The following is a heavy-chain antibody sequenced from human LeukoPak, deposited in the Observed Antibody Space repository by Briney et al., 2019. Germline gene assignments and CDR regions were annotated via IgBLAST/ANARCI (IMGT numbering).Heavy chain of an antibody. CDR2: IYSGGST. CDR3: ARVFYGERVDY. Sequence: PGGSLRLSCAASGFTFSSYSMNWVRQAPGKGLEWVSVIYSGGSTYYADSVKGRFTISRDNSKNTLYLQMNSLRAEDTAVYYCARVFYGERVDYWGQGTLVTVSS. V-gene: IGHV3-53*01. CDR1: GFTFSSYS. D-gene: IGHD1-1*01. J-gene: IGHJ4*02.